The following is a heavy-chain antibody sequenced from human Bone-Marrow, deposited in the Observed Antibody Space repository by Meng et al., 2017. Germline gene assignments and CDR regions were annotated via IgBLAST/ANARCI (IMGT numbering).Heavy chain of an antibody. CDR2: ISSSGSTI. Sequence: GESLKISCAASGFTFSSYEMNWVRQAPGKGLEWVSYISSSGSTIYYADSVKGRFPISRDNAKNSLYLQMNSLRDEDTAVYYCARDFSMIVEPDAFDIWGQGTMVTVSS. CDR1: GFTFSSYE. V-gene: IGHV3-48*03. D-gene: IGHD3-22*01. CDR3: ARDFSMIVEPDAFDI. J-gene: IGHJ3*02.